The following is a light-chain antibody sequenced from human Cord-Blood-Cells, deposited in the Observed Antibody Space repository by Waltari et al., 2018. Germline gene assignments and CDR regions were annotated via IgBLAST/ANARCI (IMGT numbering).Light chain of an antibody. CDR3: SSYAGSNNLV. CDR1: SSDVGGYNY. Sequence: QSALTQPPSASGSPGQSVTISCTGTSSDVGGYNYVSWYQRHPGKAPKLMIYEVSKRPSGVPDRFSGSKSGNTASRTVAGLQAEDEADYYCSSYAGSNNLVFGGGTKLTVL. V-gene: IGLV2-8*01. CDR2: EVS. J-gene: IGLJ3*02.